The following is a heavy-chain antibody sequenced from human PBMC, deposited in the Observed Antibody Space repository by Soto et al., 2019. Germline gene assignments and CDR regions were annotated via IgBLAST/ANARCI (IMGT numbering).Heavy chain of an antibody. CDR3: VKDAANGSIDY. Sequence: VQLVESGGGLVQPGGSLRLSCAASGFVFRRYVMHWVRQVPGKGLEFVSTIASTGDSVGYADSVRGRFTTSRDNAKASMYLQMNSLRKEDSSLYFCVKDAANGSIDYWCRGTLVIVSS. V-gene: IGHV3-9*01. CDR1: GFVFRRYV. D-gene: IGHD3-10*01. CDR2: IASTGDSV. J-gene: IGHJ4*02.